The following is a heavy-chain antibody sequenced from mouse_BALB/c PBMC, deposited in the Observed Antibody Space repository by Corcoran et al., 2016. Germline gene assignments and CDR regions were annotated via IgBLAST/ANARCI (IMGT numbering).Heavy chain of an antibody. J-gene: IGHJ1*01. CDR3: ARGGSTYPYFDV. Sequence: EVQLQQSGPELVKPGASVKISCKASGYSFTGYYMHWVKQSHVKSLEWIGRINPYNGATSYNQNFKDKASLTVDKSSSTAYMELLSLTSEDSAVYYCARGGSTYPYFDVWGAGTTVTVSS. CDR1: GYSFTGYY. CDR2: INPYNGAT. V-gene: IGHV1-26*01. D-gene: IGHD2-14*01.